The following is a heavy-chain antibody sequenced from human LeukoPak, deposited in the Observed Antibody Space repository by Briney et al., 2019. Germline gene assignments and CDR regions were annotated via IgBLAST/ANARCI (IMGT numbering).Heavy chain of an antibody. Sequence: GGSLRLSCAASGFTFSSYSMNWVRQAPGKGLEWVSYISSSSRTISYADSVKGRFTISRDNARNSLYLQMNSLRAEDTAVYYCASPPGRTDAFDIWGQGTMVTVSS. CDR3: ASPPGRTDAFDI. CDR2: ISSSSRTI. V-gene: IGHV3-48*01. CDR1: GFTFSSYS. J-gene: IGHJ3*02. D-gene: IGHD2-15*01.